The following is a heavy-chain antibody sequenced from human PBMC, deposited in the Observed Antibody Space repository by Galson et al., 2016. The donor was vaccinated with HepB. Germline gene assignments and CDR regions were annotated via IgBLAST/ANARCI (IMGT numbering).Heavy chain of an antibody. CDR3: ASSSGSFDV. CDR1: GYTSTSYG. D-gene: IGHD2-15*01. Sequence: SVKVSCKASGYTSTSYGISWVRQAPGQGLDWMAWISVYNGHTKYAQKFQGRVTMTTDTSTGTAYMELRSLRSDDTAVYYCASSSGSFDVWGQGTLVTVSS. CDR2: ISVYNGHT. J-gene: IGHJ3*01. V-gene: IGHV1-18*01.